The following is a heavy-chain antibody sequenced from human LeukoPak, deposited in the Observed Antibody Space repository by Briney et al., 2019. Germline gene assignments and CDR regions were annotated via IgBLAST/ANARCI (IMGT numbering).Heavy chain of an antibody. D-gene: IGHD4-17*01. V-gene: IGHV4-59*01. CDR2: MCNSGST. CDR3: ARGIESYGDYGY. CDR1: GGSISGSY. Sequence: SETLSLTCTVSGGSISGSYWSWIRQPPGKGLEWIAYMCNSGSTNYNPSLKSRVTISIDTSKNQFSLRLSSLTAADTAIYYCARGIESYGDYGYWGQGILVTVSS. J-gene: IGHJ4*02.